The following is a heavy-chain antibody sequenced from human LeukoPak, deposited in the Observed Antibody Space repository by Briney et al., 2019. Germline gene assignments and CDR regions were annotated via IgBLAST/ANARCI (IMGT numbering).Heavy chain of an antibody. CDR3: ARDYYASGSHDY. Sequence: GGSLRLSCAASGFTFSSYWMSWVRQAPGKGLEWVGNIRLDGSEKYYVDSVKGRFTISRDNAKNSLYLQMNSLRAEDTTVYYCARDYYASGSHDYWGQGTLVTVSS. D-gene: IGHD3-10*01. J-gene: IGHJ4*02. CDR2: IRLDGSEK. V-gene: IGHV3-7*04. CDR1: GFTFSSYW.